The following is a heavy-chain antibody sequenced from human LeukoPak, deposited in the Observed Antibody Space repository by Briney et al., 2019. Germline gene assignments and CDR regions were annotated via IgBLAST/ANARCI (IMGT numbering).Heavy chain of an antibody. CDR3: ARDGGSGVRDGFDI. CDR2: IYYSGST. J-gene: IGHJ3*02. Sequence: SETLSLTCTVSGGSISSYYWSWIRQPPGKGLEWIGYIYYSGSTNYNPSLKSRVTISVDTSKKQFSLRLGSVTAADTAVYYCARDGGSGVRDGFDIWGQGTMVTVSS. CDR1: GGSISSYY. D-gene: IGHD3-10*01. V-gene: IGHV4-59*12.